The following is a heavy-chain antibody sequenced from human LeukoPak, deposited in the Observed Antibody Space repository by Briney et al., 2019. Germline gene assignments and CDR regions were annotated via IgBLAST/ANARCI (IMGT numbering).Heavy chain of an antibody. CDR3: AKDVVSSSNWYKVDI. V-gene: IGHV3-23*01. CDR1: GFTFSTYV. J-gene: IGHJ3*02. CDR2: ISGSGGST. D-gene: IGHD6-13*01. Sequence: PGGSLRLSCAASGFTFSTYVMNWVRQAPGKGLEWVSTISGSGGSTYYADSVKGRFTISRDNSKNTVYLQMRTLRVEDTAVYYCAKDVVSSSNWYKVDIWGQGTMVTVSS.